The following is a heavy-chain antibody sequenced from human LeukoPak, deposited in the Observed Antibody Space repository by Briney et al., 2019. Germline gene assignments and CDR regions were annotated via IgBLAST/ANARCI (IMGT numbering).Heavy chain of an antibody. V-gene: IGHV4-61*02. J-gene: IGHJ6*03. CDR1: GGSISSGSYY. Sequence: PSETLSLTCTVSGGSISSGSYYWSWIRQPAGKGLEWIGCIYTSGSTNYNPSLKSRVTISVDTSKNQFSLKLSSVTAADTAVYYCARVGDYYYYMDVWGKGTTVTVSS. CDR3: ARVGDYYYYMDV. CDR2: IYTSGST.